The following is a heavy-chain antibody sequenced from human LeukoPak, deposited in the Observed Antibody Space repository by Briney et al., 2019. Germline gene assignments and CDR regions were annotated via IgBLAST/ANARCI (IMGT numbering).Heavy chain of an antibody. D-gene: IGHD1-26*01. V-gene: IGHV3-23*01. CDR3: AKSPPSGSYYRICASLDY. Sequence: PGGSLRLSCAASGFTFTKYAMSWVRQAAGKGLEWVSAIGGSGTKTFYADSVKGRFTISRDNSKNTLYLQMNSLRAEDTAVYYCAKSPPSGSYYRICASLDYWGQGTLVTVSS. CDR2: IGGSGTKT. CDR1: GFTFTKYA. J-gene: IGHJ4*02.